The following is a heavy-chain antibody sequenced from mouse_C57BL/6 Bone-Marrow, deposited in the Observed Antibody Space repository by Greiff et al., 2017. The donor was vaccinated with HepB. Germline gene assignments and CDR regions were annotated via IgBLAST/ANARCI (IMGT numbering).Heavy chain of an antibody. CDR2: IYPSDSYT. CDR3: AREFPYYYGSSYDYAMDY. Sequence: QLHQPGAELVMPGASVKLSCKASGYTFSSYWMHWVKQRPGQGLEWIGEIYPSDSYTNYNQKFKGKSTLTVDKSSSKAYMQLSSLTSEYSEVYYCAREFPYYYGSSYDYAMDYWGQGPSVTLAS. V-gene: IGHV1-69*01. D-gene: IGHD1-1*01. CDR1: GYTFSSYW. J-gene: IGHJ4*01.